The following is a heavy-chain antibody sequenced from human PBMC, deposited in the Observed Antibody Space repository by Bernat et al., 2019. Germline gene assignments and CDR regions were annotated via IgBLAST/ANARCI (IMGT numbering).Heavy chain of an antibody. D-gene: IGHD6-19*01. CDR1: GYSFTSYW. CDR2: IHPGDSDT. CDR3: ARHPGYTSGWSDY. J-gene: IGHJ4*02. V-gene: IGHV5-51*01. Sequence: EVQLVQSGAEVKKPGESLRISCKGSGYSFTSYWIGWVCQMPGKGLEWLGIIHPGDSDTRYSPSFQGHVTISADKSISTAYLQWSSLKASDTAMYYCARHPGYTSGWSDYWGQGTLVTVSS.